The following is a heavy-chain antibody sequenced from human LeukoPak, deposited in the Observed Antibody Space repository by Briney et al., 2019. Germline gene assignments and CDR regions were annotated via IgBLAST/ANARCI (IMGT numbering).Heavy chain of an antibody. J-gene: IGHJ4*02. V-gene: IGHV4-59*01. CDR1: GGSISSYY. Sequence: PSETLSLTCTVSGGSISSYYWSWIRQPPGKGLEWIGYIYYSGSTNYNPPLKSRVTISVDTSKNQFSLKLSSVTAADTAVYYCARVLGYGGNSFDCWGQGTVVTVSS. CDR2: IYYSGST. CDR3: ARVLGYGGNSFDC. D-gene: IGHD4-23*01.